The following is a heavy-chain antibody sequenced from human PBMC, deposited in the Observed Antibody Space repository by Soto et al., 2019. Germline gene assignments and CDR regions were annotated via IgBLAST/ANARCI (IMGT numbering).Heavy chain of an antibody. J-gene: IGHJ5*02. V-gene: IGHV1-18*01. D-gene: IGHD3-3*01. CDR3: ARDPHEFWTSYWFDP. CDR2: ISAYDGKT. Sequence: GASVKVSCKTSGYTFNTYGINWVRQAPXQGLELMGWISAYDGKTTYAEKFQGRVTLTTDTSTSTAYMELRSLRSDDTAIYYCARDPHEFWTSYWFDPWGQGTLVTVSS. CDR1: GYTFNTYG.